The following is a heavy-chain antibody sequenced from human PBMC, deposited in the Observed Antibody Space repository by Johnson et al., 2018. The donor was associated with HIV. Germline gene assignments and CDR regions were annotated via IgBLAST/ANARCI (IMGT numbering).Heavy chain of an antibody. D-gene: IGHD6-6*01. CDR2: IYSGGST. CDR1: GFTVSSNY. CDR3: ARDGDSSSSFGAFDI. V-gene: IGHV3-66*01. J-gene: IGHJ3*02. Sequence: VQLVESGGGLVQPGGSLRLSCAASGFTVSSNYMSWVRQAPGKGLEWVSVIYSGGSTYYADSVKGRFTISRDNSKNTLYLQMNSLRAEDTAVYYCARDGDSSSSFGAFDIWGQGTMVTVSS.